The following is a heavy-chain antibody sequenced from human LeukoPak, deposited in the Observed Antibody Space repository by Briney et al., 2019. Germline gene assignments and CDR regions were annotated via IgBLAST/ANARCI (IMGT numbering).Heavy chain of an antibody. V-gene: IGHV1-18*01. D-gene: IGHD2-21*02. CDR3: ARDLAYIVVVTPYYYYGMDV. Sequence: GASVKVSCKASGYTFTSYGISWVRQAPGQGLEWMGWISALNGNTNYAQKLQGRVTMTTDTSTSTAYMELRSLRSDDTAVYYCARDLAYIVVVTPYYYYGMDVWGQGTTVTVSS. J-gene: IGHJ6*02. CDR2: ISALNGNT. CDR1: GYTFTSYG.